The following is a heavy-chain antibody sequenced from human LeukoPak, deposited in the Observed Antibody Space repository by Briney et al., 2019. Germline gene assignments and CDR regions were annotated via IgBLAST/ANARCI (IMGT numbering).Heavy chain of an antibody. J-gene: IGHJ6*02. CDR3: AKDLTTVTPRYGMDV. Sequence: GGSLRLSCAASGFTFSSHVMSWVRQAPGKGLEWVSAISGRGGSTYYADSVKGRFTISRDNSKNTLYLQMNSLRAEDTAVYYCAKDLTTVTPRYGMDVWGQGTTVTVSS. V-gene: IGHV3-23*01. CDR2: ISGRGGST. CDR1: GFTFSSHV. D-gene: IGHD4-17*01.